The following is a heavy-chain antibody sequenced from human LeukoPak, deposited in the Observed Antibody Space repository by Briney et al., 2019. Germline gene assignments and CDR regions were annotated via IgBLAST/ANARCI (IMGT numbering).Heavy chain of an antibody. CDR1: GYTFTSYD. CDR3: ARSIAAAGTPPYYYYYYMDV. D-gene: IGHD6-13*01. V-gene: IGHV1-8*01. Sequence: ASVKVSCKASGYTFTSYDINWVRQATGQGLEWMGWMNPNSGNTGYAQKFQGRVTMTRNTAISTAYMELSSLRSEDTAVYYCARSIAAAGTPPYYYYYYMDVWGKGTTVTVSS. J-gene: IGHJ6*03. CDR2: MNPNSGNT.